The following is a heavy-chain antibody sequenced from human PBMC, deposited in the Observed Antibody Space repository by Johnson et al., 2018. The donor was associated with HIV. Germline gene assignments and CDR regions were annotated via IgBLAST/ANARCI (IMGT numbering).Heavy chain of an antibody. V-gene: IGHV3-13*01. J-gene: IGHJ3*02. CDR1: GFTFSNYD. CDR2: IGTAGDT. Sequence: VQLVESGGGLIQPGGSLRLSCAASGFTFSNYDMYWVRQATGKGLEWVSGIGTAGDTYYADSLQGRFTISREDAKNSLYLQMNSLRVGDTAVYYCARGGSHITIFGVDINMGAFDIWGQGTLVTVSS. D-gene: IGHD3-3*01. CDR3: ARGGSHITIFGVDINMGAFDI.